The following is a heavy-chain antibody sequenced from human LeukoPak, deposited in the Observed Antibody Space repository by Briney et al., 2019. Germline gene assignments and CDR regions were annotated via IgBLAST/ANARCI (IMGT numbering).Heavy chain of an antibody. Sequence: SETLSLTCTVSGGSITSHYWSWIRQPPGKGLEWIGYIYYTGSTNYNPSLKSRVTISVDTSKNQFSLNLNSVTAADTAVYYCASLTGYYEPRFDYWGQATLVTVSS. CDR1: GGSITSHY. J-gene: IGHJ4*02. CDR2: IYYTGST. V-gene: IGHV4-59*11. CDR3: ASLTGYYEPRFDY. D-gene: IGHD3-9*01.